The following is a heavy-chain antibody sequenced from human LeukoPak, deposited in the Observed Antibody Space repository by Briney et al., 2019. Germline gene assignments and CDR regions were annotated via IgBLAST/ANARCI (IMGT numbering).Heavy chain of an antibody. V-gene: IGHV4-59*01. CDR3: ARDRVLGYCSSTSCYGVAFDI. CDR1: GGSISSYY. J-gene: IGHJ3*02. D-gene: IGHD2-2*01. Sequence: SETLSLTCTVSGGSISSYYWSLIRQPPGKGLEWIGYIYYSGSTNYNPSLKSRVTISVDTSKNQFSLKLSSVTAADTAVYYCARDRVLGYCSSTSCYGVAFDIWGQGTMVTVSS. CDR2: IYYSGST.